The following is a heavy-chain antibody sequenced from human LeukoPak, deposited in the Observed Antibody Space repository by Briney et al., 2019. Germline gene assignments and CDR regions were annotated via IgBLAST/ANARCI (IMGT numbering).Heavy chain of an antibody. CDR1: GGSISDYY. CDR3: ARHRCSGGSCYSFEYNWFDP. D-gene: IGHD2-15*01. Sequence: SETLSLTRIVPGGSISDYYWSWIRQPPGKGLEWIGYIYHSGSTNYNPSLKSRVTISVDTSKDQFSLSLSSVTAADTAVYYCARHRCSGGSCYSFEYNWFDPWGQGTLVTVSS. V-gene: IGHV4-59*08. CDR2: IYHSGST. J-gene: IGHJ5*02.